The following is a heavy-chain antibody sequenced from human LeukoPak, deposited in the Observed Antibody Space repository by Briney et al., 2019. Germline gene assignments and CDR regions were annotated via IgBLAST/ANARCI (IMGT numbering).Heavy chain of an antibody. J-gene: IGHJ5*02. V-gene: IGHV1-2*02. CDR1: GGTFSSYA. Sequence: ASVKVSCKASGGTFSSYAISWVRQAPGQGLEWMGWINTNSGGTNYAQKFQGRVTMTRDTSISTAYMELSRLRSDDTAVYYCARDRDKYYYDSSGYYYLWGQGTLVTASS. CDR3: ARDRDKYYYDSSGYYYL. D-gene: IGHD3-22*01. CDR2: INTNSGGT.